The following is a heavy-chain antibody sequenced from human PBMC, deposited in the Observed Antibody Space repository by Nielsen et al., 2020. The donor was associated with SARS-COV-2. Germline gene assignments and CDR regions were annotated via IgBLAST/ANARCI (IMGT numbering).Heavy chain of an antibody. D-gene: IGHD3-16*02. CDR1: GFTFSSYW. J-gene: IGHJ4*02. CDR2: ISSSGSYT. Sequence: GESLKISCAASGFTFSSYWMSWVRQTPGKGLEWISYISSSGSYTNYADSVKGRFTISRDNGKNSLYLQMNSLRVEDTAVYYCAREGRNLSLDYWGQGTLVTVSS. CDR3: AREGRNLSLDY. V-gene: IGHV3-21*04.